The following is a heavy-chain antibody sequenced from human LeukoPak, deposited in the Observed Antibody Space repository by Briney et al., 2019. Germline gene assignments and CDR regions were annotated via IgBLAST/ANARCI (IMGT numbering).Heavy chain of an antibody. CDR2: IYYSGST. J-gene: IGHJ4*02. Sequence: PSETLSLTCTVSGGSISSSSYYWGWIRQPPGKGLEWIGSIYYSGSTYYNPSLKSRVTISVDTSKNQFSLKLSSVTAADTAVYYCARIGRYCSGGSCYLYYFDYWGQGTPVTVSS. CDR3: ARIGRYCSGGSCYLYYFDY. V-gene: IGHV4-39*07. D-gene: IGHD2-15*01. CDR1: GGSISSSSYY.